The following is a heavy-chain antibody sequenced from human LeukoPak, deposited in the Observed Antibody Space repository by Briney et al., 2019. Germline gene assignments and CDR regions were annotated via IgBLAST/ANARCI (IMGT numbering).Heavy chain of an antibody. CDR2: IYYSGST. J-gene: IGHJ4*02. Sequence: SETLSLTCTVSGASISRSDYFWGWIRQPPGKGLEWIGYIYYSGSTYSNPSLKSRLTISVDTSKNQFSLRLSSVTAADTAVYYCARSGFTVTTGNSFDSWGQGTLVTVSS. D-gene: IGHD4-17*01. V-gene: IGHV4-31*03. CDR1: GASISRSDYF. CDR3: ARSGFTVTTGNSFDS.